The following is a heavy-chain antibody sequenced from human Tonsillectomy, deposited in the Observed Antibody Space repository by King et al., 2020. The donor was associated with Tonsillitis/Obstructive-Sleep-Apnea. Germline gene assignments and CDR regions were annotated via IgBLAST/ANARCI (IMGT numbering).Heavy chain of an antibody. CDR2: IYYSGST. J-gene: IGHJ6*03. V-gene: IGHV4-31*03. CDR3: ARDSGSGHDYSNYEIDYYYYYMDV. Sequence: PLQESGPGLVKPSQTLSLTCTVSGGSISSGGYYWSWIRQHPGQGLEWIGYIYYSGSTYYNPSLKSRVTISVDTSKNQFSLKLSSVTAADTAVYYCARDSGSGHDYSNYEIDYYYYYMDVWGKGTTVTVSS. D-gene: IGHD4-11*01. CDR1: GGSISSGGYY.